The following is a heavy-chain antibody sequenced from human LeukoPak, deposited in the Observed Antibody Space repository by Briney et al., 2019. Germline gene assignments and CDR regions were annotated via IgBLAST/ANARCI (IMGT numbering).Heavy chain of an antibody. CDR1: GFTFSSYG. CDR3: AKDGVYGMDG. D-gene: IGHD3-16*01. J-gene: IGHJ6*02. CDR2: ISYDGSNK. V-gene: IGHV3-30*18. Sequence: GRSLRLSCAASGFTFSSYGMHWVRQAPGKGLEWVAVISYDGSNKYYADSVKGRFTISRDNSKNTLYLQMNSLRAEDTAVYYCAKDGVYGMDGWGQGPTVTVSS.